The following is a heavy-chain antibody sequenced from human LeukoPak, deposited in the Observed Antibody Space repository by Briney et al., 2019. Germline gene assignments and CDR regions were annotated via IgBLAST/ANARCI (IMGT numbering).Heavy chain of an antibody. CDR2: MNPNSGNT. V-gene: IGHV1-8*01. CDR1: GYTFTSYD. J-gene: IGHJ4*02. CDR3: ARGLPGGWLQFDLFDY. D-gene: IGHD5-24*01. Sequence: GASVKVSCKASGYTFTSYDINWVRQATGQGLEWMGWMNPNSGNTGYAQKFQGRVTMTRNTSISTAYMELSSLRSEDTAVYYCARGLPGGWLQFDLFDYWGQGTLVTVSS.